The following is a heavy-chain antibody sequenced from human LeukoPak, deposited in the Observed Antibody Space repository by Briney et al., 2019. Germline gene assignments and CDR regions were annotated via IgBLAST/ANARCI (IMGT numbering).Heavy chain of an antibody. CDR2: IYYSGST. CDR1: GGSISRGGYY. CDR3: ARAPGLSFAFDI. D-gene: IGHD2-2*01. J-gene: IGHJ3*02. V-gene: IGHV4-31*03. Sequence: PSETLSLTCTVSGGSISRGGYYWSWIRQHPGKGLEWIGYIYYSGSTYYNPSLKSRVTISVDTSKNQFSLKLSSVTAADTAVYYCARAPGLSFAFDIWGQGTMVTVSS.